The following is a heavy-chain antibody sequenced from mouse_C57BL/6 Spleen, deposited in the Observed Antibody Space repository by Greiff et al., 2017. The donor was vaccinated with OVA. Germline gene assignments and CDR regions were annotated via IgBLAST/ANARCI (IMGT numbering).Heavy chain of an antibody. J-gene: IGHJ1*03. CDR1: GFTFTDYY. D-gene: IGHD1-1*01. CDR3: ARLYYYGSSYDWYFDV. V-gene: IGHV7-3*01. Sequence: EVMLVESGGGLVQPGGSLSLSCAASGFTFTDYYMSWVRQPPGKALEWLGFIRNKANGYTTEYSASVKGRFTISRDNSQSILYLQMNALRAEDSATYYCARLYYYGSSYDWYFDVWGTGTTVTVSS. CDR2: IRNKANGYTT.